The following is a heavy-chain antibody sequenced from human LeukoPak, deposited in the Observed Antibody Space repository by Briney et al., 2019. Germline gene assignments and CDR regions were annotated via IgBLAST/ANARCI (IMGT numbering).Heavy chain of an antibody. CDR2: IYYTGST. V-gene: IGHV4-39*07. J-gene: IGHJ3*02. CDR1: GGSITSSTYY. D-gene: IGHD3-10*01. Sequence: SETLSLTCTVSGGSITSSTYYWGWIRQPPGKGLEWIGSIYYTGSTYYNPSLKSRVTISIDTSKNQFSLNLTSVTAADTAVYFCARDKIVRAAHDAFDIWGQGTMVAVSS. CDR3: ARDKIVRAAHDAFDI.